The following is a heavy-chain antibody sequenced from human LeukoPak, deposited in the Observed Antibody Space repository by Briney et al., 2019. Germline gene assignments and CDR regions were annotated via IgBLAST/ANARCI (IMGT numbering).Heavy chain of an antibody. V-gene: IGHV3-15*07. CDR3: TTYTVTTPYFFDY. J-gene: IGHJ4*02. CDR2: IKSKTDGGTT. D-gene: IGHD4-17*01. Sequence: GGSLRLSCTASGFIFNNYGMNWVRQAPGKGLEWVGRIKSKTDGGTTDYAAPVKGRFTISRDDSKNTLYLQMNSLKTEDTAMYYCTTYTVTTPYFFDYWGQGTLVTVSS. CDR1: GFIFNNYG.